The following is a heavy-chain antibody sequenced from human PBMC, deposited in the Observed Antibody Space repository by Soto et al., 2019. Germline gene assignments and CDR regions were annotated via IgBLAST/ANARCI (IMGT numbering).Heavy chain of an antibody. D-gene: IGHD4-17*01. CDR2: ISSSSSYT. CDR3: ARVEVDYGDYVDYYYYGMDV. Sequence: GGSLRLSCAASGFTFSDYYMSWIRQAPGKGLEWVSYISSSSSYTKYADSVKGRFTISRDNAKNSLYLQMNSLRAEDTAVYYCARVEVDYGDYVDYYYYGMDVWGQGTTVTVSS. J-gene: IGHJ6*02. CDR1: GFTFSDYY. V-gene: IGHV3-11*06.